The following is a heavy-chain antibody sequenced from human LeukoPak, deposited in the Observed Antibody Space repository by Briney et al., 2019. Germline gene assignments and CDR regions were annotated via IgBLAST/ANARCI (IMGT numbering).Heavy chain of an antibody. D-gene: IGHD3-3*01. CDR2: IYPGDSDT. J-gene: IGHJ4*02. CDR1: GYXXXSYX. V-gene: IGHV5-51*01. Sequence: SGYXXXSYXXXWVRQMPGKGLEWMGIIYPGDSDTRYSPSFQGQVTISADKSISTAYLQWSSLKASDTAMYYCARLSYETSSDYWGQGTLVTVSS. CDR3: ARLSYETSSDY.